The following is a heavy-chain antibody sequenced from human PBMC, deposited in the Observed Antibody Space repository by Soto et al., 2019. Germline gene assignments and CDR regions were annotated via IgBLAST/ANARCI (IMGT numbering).Heavy chain of an antibody. CDR1: GYTFTSYG. CDR2: ISAYNGNT. J-gene: IGHJ6*02. V-gene: IGHV1-18*04. CDR3: ARDLIIAAASLGMDV. Sequence: ASVKVSCKASGYTFTSYGISWVRQAPGQGLEWMGWISAYNGNTNYAQKLQGRVTMTTDTSTSTAYMELRSLRSDDTAVYYCARDLIIAAASLGMDVWGQGTTVTVSS. D-gene: IGHD6-13*01.